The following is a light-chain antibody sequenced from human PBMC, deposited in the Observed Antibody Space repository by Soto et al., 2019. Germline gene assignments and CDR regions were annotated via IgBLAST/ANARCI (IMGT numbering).Light chain of an antibody. CDR1: QGIAGS. CDR2: AES. J-gene: IGKJ1*01. CDR3: QQYNSYSTFGPAT. Sequence: DIQLTQSPSFLSASVGDRVTITCRASQGIAGSLAWYQQKPGKPPKLLIYAESTLQSGVPSRFSGSGFGTEFTLTITSLQPDDFATYYCQQYNSYSTFGPATFGQGTKVDIK. V-gene: IGKV1-9*01.